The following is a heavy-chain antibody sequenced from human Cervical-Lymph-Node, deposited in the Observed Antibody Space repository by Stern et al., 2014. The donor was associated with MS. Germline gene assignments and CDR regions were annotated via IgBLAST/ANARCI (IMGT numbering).Heavy chain of an antibody. CDR3: ARVKRWLQVDDGMDV. CDR1: DGSISSDF. CDR2: IHYNVLT. V-gene: IGHV4-59*01. J-gene: IGHJ6*02. D-gene: IGHD5-24*01. Sequence: QVQLQESGPGLVKPSETLSLNCIVSDGSISSDFWSWIRQPPGKGLEWIGYIHYNVLTSYNHSLKSRVTISVDPSKNHFSLKLTSVTPADTAVYYCARVKRWLQVDDGMDVWGQGTTVTVSS.